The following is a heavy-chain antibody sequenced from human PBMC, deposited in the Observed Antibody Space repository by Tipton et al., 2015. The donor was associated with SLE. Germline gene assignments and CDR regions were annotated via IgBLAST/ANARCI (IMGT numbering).Heavy chain of an antibody. V-gene: IGHV3-33*08. CDR2: IWYDGSNK. J-gene: IGHJ6*02. CDR1: GFTFSSYG. CDR3: LRSPNYYYGMDV. Sequence: SLRLSCAASGFTFSSYGMHWVRQAPGKGLEWVAVIWYDGSNKYYADSVKGRFTISRDSSKNTLYLQMNSLRAEDTAVYYCLRSPNYYYGMDVWGQGTTVTVSS.